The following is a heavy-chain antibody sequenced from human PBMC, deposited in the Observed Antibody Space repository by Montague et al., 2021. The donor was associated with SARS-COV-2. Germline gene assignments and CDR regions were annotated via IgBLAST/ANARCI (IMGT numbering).Heavy chain of an antibody. Sequence: SLRLSCAASGFAFNNFAMTWVRQAPGKGLEWVSSIFGSGAGTYYADSVKGRFTISRDNSKNTLYLQMNSLRAEDTAKYYCAKQPGAGAVVYWYFDLWGRGTVDSVSS. J-gene: IGHJ2*01. CDR1: GFAFNNFA. V-gene: IGHV3-23*01. CDR3: AKQPGAGAVVYWYFDL. D-gene: IGHD6-19*01. CDR2: IFGSGAGT.